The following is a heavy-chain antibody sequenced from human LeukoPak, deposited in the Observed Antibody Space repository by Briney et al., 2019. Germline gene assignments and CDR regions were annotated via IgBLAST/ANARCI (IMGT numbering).Heavy chain of an antibody. CDR1: GFTFNSYA. CDR3: VKDRYIGSYYDFDY. CDR2: ISSSGDNT. J-gene: IGHJ4*02. V-gene: IGHV3-23*01. D-gene: IGHD1-26*01. Sequence: PGGSLRLFCAASGFTFNSYAMSWVRQAPGKGLEWVSAISSSGDNTYYGDSVKGRYTISRDNSKNTLYLQMHSLRAEDTAVYYCVKDRYIGSYYDFDYWGQGTLVTVSS.